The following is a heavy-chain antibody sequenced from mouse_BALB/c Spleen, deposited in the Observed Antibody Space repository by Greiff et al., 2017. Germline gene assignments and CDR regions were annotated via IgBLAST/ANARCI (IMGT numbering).Heavy chain of an antibody. D-gene: IGHD1-1*01. CDR3: ARSHYGSSLFAY. J-gene: IGHJ3*01. Sequence: VQLQQSGAELARPGASVKMSCKASGYTFTSYTMHWVKQRPGQGLEWIGYINPSSGYTNYNQKFKDKATLTADKSSSTAYMQLSSLTSEDSAVYYCARSHYGSSLFAYWGQGTLVTVSA. CDR2: INPSSGYT. V-gene: IGHV1-4*01. CDR1: GYTFTSYT.